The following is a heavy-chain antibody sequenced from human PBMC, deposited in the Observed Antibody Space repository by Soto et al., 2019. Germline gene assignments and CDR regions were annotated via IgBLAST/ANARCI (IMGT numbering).Heavy chain of an antibody. Sequence: GGSLRLSCQASGVYFRSYAMSWVRQVPGKGLEWVALIDSNESPLYADSVKGRFTVSRDNSMNTVNLQMNSLRAEDTALYYCAKWLRSGFYYCDFWGQGTMVTVSS. CDR1: GVYFRSYA. J-gene: IGHJ4*02. CDR3: AKWLRSGFYYCDF. CDR2: IDSNESP. D-gene: IGHD3-22*01. V-gene: IGHV3-23*05.